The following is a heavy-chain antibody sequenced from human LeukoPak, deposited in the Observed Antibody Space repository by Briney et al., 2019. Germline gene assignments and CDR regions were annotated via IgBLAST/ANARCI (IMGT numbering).Heavy chain of an antibody. CDR3: VLSMGGS. J-gene: IGHJ5*02. CDR2: ISGSGGRT. D-gene: IGHD3-16*01. CDR1: GFTFSSYP. V-gene: IGHV3-23*01. Sequence: GGSLRLSCAASGFTFSSYPMNWVRQAPGKGLEWVSAISGSGGRTYYADSVKGRFTISRDNSKNTVFLQMNSLRADDTAVYYRVLSMGGSWGQGTLVTVSS.